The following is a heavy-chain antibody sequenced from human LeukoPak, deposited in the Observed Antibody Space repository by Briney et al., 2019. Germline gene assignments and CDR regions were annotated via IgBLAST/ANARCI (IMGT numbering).Heavy chain of an antibody. CDR1: GGSISSYY. J-gene: IGHJ5*02. CDR2: IYTSGST. V-gene: IGHV4-4*07. CDR3: AREGIQLWFNWFDP. Sequence: SETLSLTCTVSGGSISSYYWSWIRQPAGKGLEWIGRIYTSGSTNYNPSLKSRVTMSVDKSKNQFSLKLSSVTAADTAVSYCAREGIQLWFNWFDPWGQGTLVTVSS. D-gene: IGHD5-18*01.